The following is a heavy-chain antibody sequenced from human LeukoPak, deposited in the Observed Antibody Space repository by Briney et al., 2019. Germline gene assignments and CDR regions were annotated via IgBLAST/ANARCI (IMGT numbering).Heavy chain of an antibody. CDR3: AKDMAVADNYYYGMDV. V-gene: IGHV3-9*01. J-gene: IGHJ6*02. Sequence: GRSLRLSCAASGFTFDDYAMHWVRQAPGKGLEWVSGISWNSGSIGYADSVKGRFTISRDNAKNSLYLQMNSLRAEDTALYYCAKDMAVADNYYYGMDVWGQGTTVTVSS. D-gene: IGHD6-19*01. CDR1: GFTFDDYA. CDR2: ISWNSGSI.